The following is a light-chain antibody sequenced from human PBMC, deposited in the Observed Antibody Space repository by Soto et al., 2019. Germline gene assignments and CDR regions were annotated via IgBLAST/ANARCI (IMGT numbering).Light chain of an antibody. CDR3: QQYYSYPGT. V-gene: IGKV1-8*01. CDR1: QGISSY. Sequence: AIRMTQSPSSLSASTGDRVTITCRASQGISSYLAWYQQKPGKAPKLLIYAASTLQSGVPSRCIGSGSGTAFTLTISSLQSEDFATYSCQQYYSYPGTFGPGSKVDIK. CDR2: AAS. J-gene: IGKJ3*01.